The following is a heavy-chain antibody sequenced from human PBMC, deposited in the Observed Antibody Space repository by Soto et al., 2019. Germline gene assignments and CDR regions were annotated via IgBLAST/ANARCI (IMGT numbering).Heavy chain of an antibody. CDR1: GYTFTGYY. D-gene: IGHD6-19*01. CDR3: ARALYSSGWYCLGHPLREDGMDV. CDR2: INPNSGGT. J-gene: IGHJ6*02. Sequence: DSVKVSCKASGYTFTGYYMHWVRQAPGQGLEWMGWINPNSGGTNYAQKFQGWVTMTRDTSISTAYMELSRLRSDDTAVYYCARALYSSGWYCLGHPLREDGMDVWGQGTTVTVSS. V-gene: IGHV1-2*04.